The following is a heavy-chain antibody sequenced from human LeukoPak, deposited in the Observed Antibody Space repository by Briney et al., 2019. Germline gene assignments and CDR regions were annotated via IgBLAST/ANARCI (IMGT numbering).Heavy chain of an antibody. CDR1: GGSFSGYY. V-gene: IGHV4-34*01. D-gene: IGHD1-1*01. CDR2: INHSGST. Sequence: SETLSLTRAVYGGSFSGYYWSWIRQPPGKGLEWIGEINHSGSTNYNPSLKSRVTISVDTSKNQFSLKLSSVTAADTAVYYCARGKTTPRVYYYYYYMDVWGKGTTVTVSS. J-gene: IGHJ6*03. CDR3: ARGKTTPRVYYYYYYMDV.